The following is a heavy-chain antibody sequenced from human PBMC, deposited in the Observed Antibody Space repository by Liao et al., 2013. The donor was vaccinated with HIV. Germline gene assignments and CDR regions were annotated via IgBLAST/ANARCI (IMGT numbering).Heavy chain of an antibody. V-gene: IGHV4-30-4*01. D-gene: IGHD3-9*01. CDR2: IYYSRTT. CDR1: GVSVNSADYF. CDR3: VRDQRDLLTGYSNNYFDF. Sequence: QVQLQETGPRLVKPSQTLSLTCTVSGVSVNSADYFWSWVRQPPGKGLEWIGYIYYSRTTSYSPSLKSRVTISLDTSKNQFSLKLTSVTAADSAVYYCVRDQRDLLTGYSNNYFDFWGQGTLVTVSS. J-gene: IGHJ4*02.